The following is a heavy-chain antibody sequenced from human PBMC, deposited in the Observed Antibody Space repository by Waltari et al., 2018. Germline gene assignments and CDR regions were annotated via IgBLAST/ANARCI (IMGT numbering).Heavy chain of an antibody. J-gene: IGHJ4*02. D-gene: IGHD2-21*02. V-gene: IGHV4-39*01. CDR1: GGSISSSSYY. CDR2: IYYSGST. Sequence: QLQLQESGPGLVKPSETLSLTCTVSGGSISSSSYYWGWIRQPPGKGLEWIGSIYYSGSTNSNPSLKSRFTITVDTTKKLFTLKLISGTAADAAVYDCAHGGGGDYYFDYWGQGTLVTVSS. CDR3: AHGGGGDYYFDY.